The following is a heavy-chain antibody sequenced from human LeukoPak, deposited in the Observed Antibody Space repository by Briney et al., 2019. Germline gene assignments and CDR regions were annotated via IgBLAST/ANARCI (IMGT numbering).Heavy chain of an antibody. Sequence: GGSLRLSCAASGFTFDDYAMHWVRQAPGKGLEWVSGIRWNSGSIGYADSVKGRFTISRDNAKNSLYLQMNSLRAEDTALYYCAKDTTSSWAANRGAAFDIWGQGTMVTVAS. CDR3: AKDTTSSWAANRGAAFDI. CDR2: IRWNSGSI. D-gene: IGHD2-2*01. J-gene: IGHJ3*02. V-gene: IGHV3-9*01. CDR1: GFTFDDYA.